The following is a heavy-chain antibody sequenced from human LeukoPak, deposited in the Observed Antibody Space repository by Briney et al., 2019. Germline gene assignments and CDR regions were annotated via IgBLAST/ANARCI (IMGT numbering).Heavy chain of an antibody. Sequence: SETLSLTCAVYGGSFSGYYWSWIRQPPGKGLEWIGEFNHSGSTNYNPSLKSRVTISVDTSKNQFSLKLSSVTAADTAVYYCARLYGYNFAVSRKYFDYWGQGTLVTVSS. CDR3: ARLYGYNFAVSRKYFDY. CDR2: FNHSGST. J-gene: IGHJ4*02. D-gene: IGHD5-24*01. V-gene: IGHV4-34*01. CDR1: GGSFSGYY.